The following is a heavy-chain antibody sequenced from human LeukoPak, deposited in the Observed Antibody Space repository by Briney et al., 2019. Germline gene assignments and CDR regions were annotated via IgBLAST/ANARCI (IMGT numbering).Heavy chain of an antibody. CDR1: GFTFGNYA. CDR3: TRDQTPYY. CDR2: IRSKVYGGTP. V-gene: IGHV3-49*04. J-gene: IGHJ4*02. Sequence: GGSLRLSCTASGFTFGNYAMTWVRQAPGMGLEWVGFIRSKVYGGTPEYAASVKGRFTISRDDSKGIAYLQMNSLKTEDTAVYYCTRDQTPYYWGKGTLVTVSS.